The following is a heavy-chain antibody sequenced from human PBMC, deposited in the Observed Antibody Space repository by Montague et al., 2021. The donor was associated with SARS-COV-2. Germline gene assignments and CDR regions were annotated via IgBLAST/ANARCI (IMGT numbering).Heavy chain of an antibody. D-gene: IGHD3-10*01. V-gene: IGHV4-39*01. Sequence: SETLSLTCTVSGGSISSSTYYWGWIRRPPGKGLEWIGTIYYSGTTYYNPSLKSRVAISINTPRNKFSLNLKSVTAADTAVYYCARVDYYGSLENWGQGTLVPVSS. CDR3: ARVDYYGSLEN. CDR1: GGSISSSTYY. CDR2: IYYSGTT. J-gene: IGHJ4*02.